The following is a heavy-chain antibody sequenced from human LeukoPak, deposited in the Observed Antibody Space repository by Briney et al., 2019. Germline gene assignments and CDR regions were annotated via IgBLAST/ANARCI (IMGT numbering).Heavy chain of an antibody. V-gene: IGHV4-59*01. Sequence: SETLSLTCTVSGGSISSYYWSWIRQPPGKGLEWIGYIYYSGSTNYNPSLKSRVTISVDTSKNQFSLKLSSVTAADTAVYYCARDRSYEDYWGQGTLVTVSS. CDR3: ARDRSYEDY. J-gene: IGHJ4*02. CDR1: GGSISSYY. D-gene: IGHD5-18*01. CDR2: IYYSGST.